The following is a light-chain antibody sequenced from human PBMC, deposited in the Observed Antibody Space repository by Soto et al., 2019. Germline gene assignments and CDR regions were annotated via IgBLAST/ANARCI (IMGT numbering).Light chain of an antibody. CDR1: QSVNNW. V-gene: IGKV1-5*03. CDR3: QQYDRSPWT. Sequence: IQLTQSPSTLSASVGDRVTITCRASQSVNNWLAWYQQKPGKIPKLLIYKASSLETGVPSRFSGSGSVTEFTLTINSLQPDDFATYFCQQYDRSPWTFGQGTKVEIK. CDR2: KAS. J-gene: IGKJ1*01.